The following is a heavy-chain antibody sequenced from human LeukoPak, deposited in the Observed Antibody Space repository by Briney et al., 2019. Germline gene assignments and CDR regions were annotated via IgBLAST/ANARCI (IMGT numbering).Heavy chain of an antibody. D-gene: IGHD1-26*01. CDR3: ARDPYSGSYSAYYYYYMDV. Sequence: GGSLRLSCVASGFTFSSHGMNWVRQAPGKGLEWVSGIIPSGHTTYYADSVRGRFTISRDNSRNTVYLQMNSLRAEDTAVYYCARDPYSGSYSAYYYYYMDVWGKGTTVTVSS. J-gene: IGHJ6*03. CDR2: IIPSGHTT. CDR1: GFTFSSHG. V-gene: IGHV3-23*01.